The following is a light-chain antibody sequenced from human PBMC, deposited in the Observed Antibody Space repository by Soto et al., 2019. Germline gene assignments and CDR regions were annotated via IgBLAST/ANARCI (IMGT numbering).Light chain of an antibody. J-gene: IGKJ2*01. CDR2: DAS. CDR3: HQYKRYFYT. Sequence: DIQMTQSPSTLSASVGDRVTITCRASQSISSWLAWYQQKPGKAPKLLIYDASSLESGVPSRFSGSGSGTAFTLSISSLQPDDFATYYCHQYKRYFYTFRQRSKLEIK. V-gene: IGKV1-5*01. CDR1: QSISSW.